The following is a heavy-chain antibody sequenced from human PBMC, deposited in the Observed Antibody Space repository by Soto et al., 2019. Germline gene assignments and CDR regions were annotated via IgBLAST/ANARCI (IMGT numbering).Heavy chain of an antibody. CDR2: IRSKANSYAT. D-gene: IGHD3-3*01. CDR1: GFTFSGSA. CDR3: ARGIYDFRSGHPKGPEY. J-gene: IGHJ4*02. V-gene: IGHV3-73*02. Sequence: EVQLVESGGGLVQPGGSLKVSCAASGFTFSGSAMHWVRQASGKGLEWVGRIRSKANSYATAYAVSVKGRVTISRDDSRNTAYLQMNSLKTEDTAVYYCARGIYDFRSGHPKGPEYWGQGTVVTVSS.